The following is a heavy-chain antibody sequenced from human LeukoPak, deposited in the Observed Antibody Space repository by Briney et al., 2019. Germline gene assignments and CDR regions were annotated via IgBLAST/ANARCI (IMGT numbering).Heavy chain of an antibody. J-gene: IGHJ4*02. CDR2: IWYDGSNK. V-gene: IGHV3-33*06. Sequence: GGSLRLSCAASGFTFSSYGMHWVRQAPGKGLEWVAVIWYDGSNKYYADSVKGRFTIPRDNSKNTLYLQMNSLRAEDTAVYYCAKGSPYYYDSSGYYSRVDYWGQGTLVTVSS. CDR3: AKGSPYYYDSSGYYSRVDY. D-gene: IGHD3-22*01. CDR1: GFTFSSYG.